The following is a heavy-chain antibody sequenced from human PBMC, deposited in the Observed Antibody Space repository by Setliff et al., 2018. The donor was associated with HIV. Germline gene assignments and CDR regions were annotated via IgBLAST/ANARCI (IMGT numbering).Heavy chain of an antibody. D-gene: IGHD6-6*01. V-gene: IGHV1-69*13. J-gene: IGHJ5*02. CDR2: IVPKFGTA. CDR1: GGTINTFT. Sequence: SVKVSCKASGGTINTFTITWVRQAPGHGLQWLGGIVPKFGTANYARKFQGRVRITADESTNTSYMELSGLTAEDTAVYYCATFRDVSSEAWGQGTLVTVSS. CDR3: ATFRDVSSEA.